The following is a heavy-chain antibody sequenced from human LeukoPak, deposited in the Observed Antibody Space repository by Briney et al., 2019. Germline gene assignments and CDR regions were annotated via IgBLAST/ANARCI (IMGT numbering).Heavy chain of an antibody. CDR2: IYPGDSDT. CDR3: ARSYGRKFDY. CDR1: GYSFTNYW. D-gene: IGHD2-15*01. V-gene: IGHV5-51*01. Sequence: GESLKISCKGSGYSFTNYWIAWVRQMPGKGLEWMGIIYPGDSDTRNSPSFQGQVTISADKSINTAYLQWSSLKASDTAMYFCARSYGRKFDYWGQGTLVTVSS. J-gene: IGHJ4*02.